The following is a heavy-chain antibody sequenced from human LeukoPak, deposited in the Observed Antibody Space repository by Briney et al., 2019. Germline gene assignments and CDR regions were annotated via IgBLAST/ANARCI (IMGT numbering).Heavy chain of an antibody. J-gene: IGHJ6*03. V-gene: IGHV3-74*01. CDR2: INSDGSST. CDR3: ARAQKYNYDFWSGSSYYYYYMDV. Sequence: PGESLRLSCAASGFTFSSYWMHWVRQAPAKGLVWVSRINSDGSSTSYADSVKGRFTISRDNAKNTLYLQMNSLRAEDTAVYYCARAQKYNYDFWSGSSYYYYYMDVWGKGTTVTVSS. D-gene: IGHD3-3*01. CDR1: GFTFSSYW.